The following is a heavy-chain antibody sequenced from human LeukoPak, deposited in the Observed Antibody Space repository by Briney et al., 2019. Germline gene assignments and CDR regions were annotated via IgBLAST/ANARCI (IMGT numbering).Heavy chain of an antibody. D-gene: IGHD2-21*01. Sequence: SETLSLTCAVYGGSFSGYYWSWIRRPPGKGLEWIGEINHSGSTNYNPSLKSRVTISVDTSKNQFSLKLSSVTAADTAVYYCARGVVGDIGLYFDYWGQGTLVTVSS. V-gene: IGHV4-34*01. CDR2: INHSGST. J-gene: IGHJ4*02. CDR3: ARGVVGDIGLYFDY. CDR1: GGSFSGYY.